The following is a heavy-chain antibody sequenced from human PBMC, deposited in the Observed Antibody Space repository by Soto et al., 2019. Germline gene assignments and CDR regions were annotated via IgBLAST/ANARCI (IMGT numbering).Heavy chain of an antibody. CDR2: ISYDGSNK. Sequence: PGGSLRLSCAASGFTFSSYGMHWVRQAPGKGLEWVAVISYDGSNKYYADSVKGRFTISRDNSKNTLYLQMNSLRAEDTAVYYCAKDPWGLYYYGSGSYYYGMDVWGQGTTVTVSS. J-gene: IGHJ6*02. CDR1: GFTFSSYG. V-gene: IGHV3-30*18. CDR3: AKDPWGLYYYGSGSYYYGMDV. D-gene: IGHD3-10*01.